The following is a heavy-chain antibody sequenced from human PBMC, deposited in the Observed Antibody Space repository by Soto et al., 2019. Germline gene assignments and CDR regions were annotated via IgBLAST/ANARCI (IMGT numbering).Heavy chain of an antibody. D-gene: IGHD3-10*01. V-gene: IGHV3-23*01. CDR3: AKEPFGPDWYFDL. CDR1: GFTFRSYA. CDR2: ISGSGIST. Sequence: DVQLLESGGGLVQPGGSLRLSCAASGFTFRSYAMSWVRQAPGKGLEWVSGISGSGISTHYADSVKGRFTVSRDNSKNTLYLQINSLRAEDTAVYNCAKEPFGPDWYFDLWGRGTLVTVSS. J-gene: IGHJ2*01.